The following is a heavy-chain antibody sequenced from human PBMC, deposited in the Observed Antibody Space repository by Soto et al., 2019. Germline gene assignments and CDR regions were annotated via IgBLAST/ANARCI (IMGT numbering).Heavy chain of an antibody. CDR1: GFPFTSYT. CDR2: ISGSGGGT. V-gene: IGHV3-23*01. CDR3: ARGLTTTRGRPFWYFDL. Sequence: EVQLLESGGGLVQPGGSLRLSCAVSGFPFTSYTMSWVRQVPGRGLEWVSAISGSGGGTYYADSVKGRFTISRDNSNNTFYLQMNNLRADDTAVYFCARGLTTTRGRPFWYFDLWGRGTLVTVSS. J-gene: IGHJ2*01. D-gene: IGHD2-2*01.